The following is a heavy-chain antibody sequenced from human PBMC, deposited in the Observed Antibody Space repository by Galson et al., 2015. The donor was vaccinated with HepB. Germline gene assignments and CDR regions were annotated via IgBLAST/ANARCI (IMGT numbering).Heavy chain of an antibody. D-gene: IGHD5-12*01. V-gene: IGHV3-15*07. CDR3: TTDHSLGPLSGYVDFDY. CDR1: GFTFSNAW. Sequence: CAASGFTFSNAWMNRVRQAPGKGLEWVGRIKSKTDGGTTDYAAPVKGRFTISRDDSKNTLYLQMNSLKTEDTAVYYCTTDHSLGPLSGYVDFDYWGQGTLVTVSS. CDR2: IKSKTDGGTT. J-gene: IGHJ4*02.